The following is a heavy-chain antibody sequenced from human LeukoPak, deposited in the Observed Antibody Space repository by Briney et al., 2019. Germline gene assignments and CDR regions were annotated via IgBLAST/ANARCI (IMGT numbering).Heavy chain of an antibody. CDR2: IYYNGST. J-gene: IGHJ6*02. CDR1: GGSISSGGYY. CDR3: ARVQRRPGYYSSYYYYGMDV. Sequence: SETLSLTCTVSGGSISSGGYYWSWIRQHPGKGLEWIGCIYYNGSTYYNPSLKSRVTISVDTSKNQFSLKLSSVTAADTAVYYCARVQRRPGYYSSYYYYGMDVWGQGTTVTVSS. V-gene: IGHV4-31*03. D-gene: IGHD3-22*01.